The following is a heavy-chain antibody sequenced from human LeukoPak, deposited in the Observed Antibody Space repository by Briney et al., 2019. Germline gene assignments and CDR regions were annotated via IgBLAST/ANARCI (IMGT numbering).Heavy chain of an antibody. V-gene: IGHV4-4*07. CDR1: GGSISSYY. D-gene: IGHD4-11*01. CDR2: IYTSGST. J-gene: IGHJ2*01. Sequence: SETPSLTCTVSGGSISSYYWSWIRQPAGKGLEWIGRIYTSGSTNYNPSLKSRVTMSVDTSKNQFSLKLSSVTAADTAVYYCARTATVTNAGYFDLWGRGTLVTVSS. CDR3: ARTATVTNAGYFDL.